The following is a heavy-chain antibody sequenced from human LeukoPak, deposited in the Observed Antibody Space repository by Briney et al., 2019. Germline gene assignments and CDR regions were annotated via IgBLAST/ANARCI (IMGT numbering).Heavy chain of an antibody. CDR3: LTIVETDLDAFDI. CDR2: INPDDGST. V-gene: IGHV3-74*01. CDR1: GFTFRKYW. J-gene: IGHJ3*02. D-gene: IGHD2-21*01. Sequence: GGSLRLSCAASGFTFRKYWLHWVRQAPGKGLEWVSRINPDDGSTSYADSVKGRFTISRDNAKSTLYLQMNSLRAEDTAVYYCLTIVETDLDAFDIWGQGTKVTVSS.